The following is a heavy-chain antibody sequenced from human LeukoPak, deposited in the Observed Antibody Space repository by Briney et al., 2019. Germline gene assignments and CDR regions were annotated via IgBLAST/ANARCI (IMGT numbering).Heavy chain of an antibody. D-gene: IGHD6-13*01. CDR3: ARDRRIAAPFDY. Sequence: GRSLRLSCAASGFTFSSYGMHWVRRAPAKGLEWVAVISYDGINKYYADSVKGRFTISRDNSKNTLYLQMNSLRAEDTAVYYCARDRRIAAPFDYWGQGTLVTVSS. CDR1: GFTFSSYG. J-gene: IGHJ4*02. CDR2: ISYDGINK. V-gene: IGHV3-30*03.